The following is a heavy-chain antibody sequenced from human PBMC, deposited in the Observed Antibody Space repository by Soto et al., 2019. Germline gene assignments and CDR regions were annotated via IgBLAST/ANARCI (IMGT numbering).Heavy chain of an antibody. J-gene: IGHJ3*02. Sequence: SETLSLTCTVSGGSITSYYWSWIRQPPGKGLEWIAYIYYSGSTNYNPSLKSRVTISVDTSKNQFSLKLSSVIAADTAVYYCARIPPRSAFDIWGQGTMVTVSS. CDR3: ARIPPRSAFDI. D-gene: IGHD3-3*01. CDR2: IYYSGST. CDR1: GGSITSYY. V-gene: IGHV4-59*08.